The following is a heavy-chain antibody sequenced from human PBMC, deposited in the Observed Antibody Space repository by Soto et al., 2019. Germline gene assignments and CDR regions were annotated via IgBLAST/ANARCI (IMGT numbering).Heavy chain of an antibody. CDR2: ISTGGGAT. J-gene: IGHJ4*02. Sequence: GGSLRLSCAASGFTFSSYAMTWVRQAPGKGLEWVSEISTGGGATYYADSVKGRFTISRDNSKNTLYVQMNSLRAEDTAVYYCAKEIEMATFQGLFDYWGQGTLVTVSS. V-gene: IGHV3-23*01. D-gene: IGHD5-12*01. CDR1: GFTFSSYA. CDR3: AKEIEMATFQGLFDY.